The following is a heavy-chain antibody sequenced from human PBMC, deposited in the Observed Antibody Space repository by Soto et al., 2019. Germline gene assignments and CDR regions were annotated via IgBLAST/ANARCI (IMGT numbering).Heavy chain of an antibody. CDR3: AKDYCSGGSCYFDY. V-gene: IGHV3-30*18. CDR1: GFTFSSYG. Sequence: GGSLRLSCAASGFTFSSYGMHWVRQAPGKGLEWVAVISYDGSNKYYADSVKGRFTISRDNSKNTLYLQMNSLRAEDTAVYYCAKDYCSGGSCYFDYWGQGTLVTVSS. D-gene: IGHD2-15*01. CDR2: ISYDGSNK. J-gene: IGHJ4*02.